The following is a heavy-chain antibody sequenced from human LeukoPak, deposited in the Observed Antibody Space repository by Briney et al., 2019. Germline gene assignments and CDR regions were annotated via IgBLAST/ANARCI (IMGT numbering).Heavy chain of an antibody. CDR1: GFTFSSYS. V-gene: IGHV3-21*01. CDR3: ARESRAYWIDY. D-gene: IGHD1-1*01. CDR2: ISSSSYI. J-gene: IGHJ4*02. Sequence: PGGSLRLSCAASGFTFSSYSMNWVRQAPGKGLEWVSSISSSSYIYYADSVKGRFTISRDNAKNSLYLQMNSLRAEDTAVYYCARESRAYWIDYWGQGTLVTVSS.